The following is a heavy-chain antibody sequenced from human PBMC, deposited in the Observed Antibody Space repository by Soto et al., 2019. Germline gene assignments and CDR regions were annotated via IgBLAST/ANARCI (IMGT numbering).Heavy chain of an antibody. Sequence: GGSLRLSCAASGFTFSDYYMSWIRQAPGKGLEWVSYISSSGSTIYYADSVKGRFTISRDNAKNSLYLQMNSLRAEDTAVYYCARHLGELSQTKYYYYYMDVCGKGSTVTVPS. CDR1: GFTFSDYY. J-gene: IGHJ6*03. CDR3: ARHLGELSQTKYYYYYMDV. D-gene: IGHD3-16*01. CDR2: ISSSGSTI. V-gene: IGHV3-11*01.